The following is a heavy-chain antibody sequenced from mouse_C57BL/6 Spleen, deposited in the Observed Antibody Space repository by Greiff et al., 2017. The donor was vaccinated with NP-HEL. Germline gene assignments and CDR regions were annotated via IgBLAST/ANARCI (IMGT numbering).Heavy chain of an antibody. CDR1: GYTFTSYG. Sequence: QVQLKQSGAELARPGASVKLSCKASGYTFTSYGISWVKQRTGQGLEWIGEIYPRSGNTYYNEKFKGKATLTADKSSSTAYMELRSLTSEDSAVYFCARWDGYDDPFAMDYWGQGTSVTVSS. J-gene: IGHJ4*01. V-gene: IGHV1-81*01. CDR3: ARWDGYDDPFAMDY. CDR2: IYPRSGNT. D-gene: IGHD2-2*01.